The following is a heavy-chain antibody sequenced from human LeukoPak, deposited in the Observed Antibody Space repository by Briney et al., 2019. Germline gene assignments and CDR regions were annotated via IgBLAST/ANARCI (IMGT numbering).Heavy chain of an antibody. D-gene: IGHD4-11*01. J-gene: IGHJ4*02. Sequence: VASVKVSCKASGYTFTGYYMHWVRQAPGQGLEWMGSINPISGDTNYAQKFQGGVTMTRYTSINTAYMELSRLRSDDTAVYYCARGVDLYSNYFDYWGQGTRVTVSS. V-gene: IGHV1-2*02. CDR3: ARGVDLYSNYFDY. CDR2: INPISGDT. CDR1: GYTFTGYY.